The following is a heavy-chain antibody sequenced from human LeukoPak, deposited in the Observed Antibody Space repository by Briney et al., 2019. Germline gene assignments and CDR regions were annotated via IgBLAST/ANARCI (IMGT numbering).Heavy chain of an antibody. CDR3: VKGGSSSHNWFDP. Sequence: GGSLRLSCAASGFTFSDFGMHWVRQALGKGLEWVAFIRNDGSNDYYPDSVKGRFTISRDNSRTTLYLQMHSLRIEDTAVYYCVKGGSSSHNWFDPWGQGILVTVSS. J-gene: IGHJ5*02. D-gene: IGHD6-13*01. CDR2: IRNDGSND. V-gene: IGHV3-30*02. CDR1: GFTFSDFG.